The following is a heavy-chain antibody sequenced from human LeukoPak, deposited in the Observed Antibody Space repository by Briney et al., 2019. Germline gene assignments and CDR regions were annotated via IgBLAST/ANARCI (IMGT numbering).Heavy chain of an antibody. CDR2: IIPIFGTA. D-gene: IGHD3-16*02. CDR3: AIFSGGTNGYDYVWGSHRQIDY. J-gene: IGHJ4*02. V-gene: IGHV1-69*13. Sequence: ASVKVSCKASGGTFSSYAISWVRQAPGQGLEWIGGIIPIFGTANYAQKFQGRVTITADESTSTAYMELSSLRSEDTAVYYCAIFSGGTNGYDYVWGSHRQIDYWGQGTLVTVSS. CDR1: GGTFSSYA.